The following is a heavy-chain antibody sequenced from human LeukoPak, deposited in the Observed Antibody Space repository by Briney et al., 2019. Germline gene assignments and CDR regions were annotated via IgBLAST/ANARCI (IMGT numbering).Heavy chain of an antibody. Sequence: SETLSLTCTVSGGSISSSSYYWGWIRQPPGKGLEWIGSIYYSGSTYYNPSLKSRVTISVDTSKNQFSLKLSSVTAADTAVYYCARDSKQLGGYFDYWGQGTLVTVSS. D-gene: IGHD6-13*01. CDR2: IYYSGST. J-gene: IGHJ4*02. V-gene: IGHV4-39*07. CDR1: GGSISSSSYY. CDR3: ARDSKQLGGYFDY.